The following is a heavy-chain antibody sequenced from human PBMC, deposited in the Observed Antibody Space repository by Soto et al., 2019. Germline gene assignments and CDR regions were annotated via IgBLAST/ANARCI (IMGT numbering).Heavy chain of an antibody. CDR2: TNTGGTT. CDR1: GFTVNSNY. V-gene: IGHV3-53*02. CDR3: AKGDGFILAV. J-gene: IGHJ6*02. Sequence: EVQVLATGGGLIQPGGSLRLSCAASGFTVNSNYMSWVRQAPGEGLQWVSITNTGGTTYYADSVKGRFTVSRDNSKNTLDLQMNSLRAEDTAVYYCAKGDGFILAVWGQGTTVSVSS. D-gene: IGHD1-26*01.